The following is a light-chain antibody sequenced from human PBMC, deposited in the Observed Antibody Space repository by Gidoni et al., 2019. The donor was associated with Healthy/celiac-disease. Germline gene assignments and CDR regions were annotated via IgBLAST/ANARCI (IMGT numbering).Light chain of an antibody. CDR1: QRVSSCY. CDR3: QQYGSAPRT. V-gene: IGKV3-20*01. J-gene: IGKJ1*01. CDR2: GAS. Sequence: EIVFTQSPGTLSLSPGEIATLSCSASQRVSSCYLAWYQQKPGQAPRLLISGASSRATGIPDRFSGSGSGTDFTRTISRLEPEDFAVYYCQQYGSAPRTFGQGTKVEIK.